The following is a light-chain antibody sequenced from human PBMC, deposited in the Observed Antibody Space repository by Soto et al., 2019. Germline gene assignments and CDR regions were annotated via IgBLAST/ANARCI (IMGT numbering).Light chain of an antibody. CDR1: KSDIGVYDF. Sequence: QSALTQPPSASGSPGQSVTISCTGTKSDIGVYDFVSWYQHHPGKAPRLIIYEVVQRPSGVPDRFSGSKSGNTASLTVSGLQAADEADYYCSSYTTRSTYVVLGGGTKLTVL. CDR2: EVV. V-gene: IGLV2-8*01. CDR3: SSYTTRSTYVV. J-gene: IGLJ2*01.